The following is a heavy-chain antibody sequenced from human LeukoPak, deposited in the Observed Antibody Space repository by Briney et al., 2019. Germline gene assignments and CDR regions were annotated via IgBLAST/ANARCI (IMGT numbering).Heavy chain of an antibody. CDR2: IYHSGST. CDR1: GYSISSGYY. D-gene: IGHD2-2*02. V-gene: IGHV4-38-2*01. J-gene: IGHJ6*03. CDR3: AGYCSSTSCYTPYYYYYMDV. Sequence: SETLSLTCAVSGYSISSGYYWGWIRQPPGKGLEWIGSIYHSGSTYYNPSLKSRVTISVDTSKNQFPLKLSSVTAADTAVYYCAGYCSSTSCYTPYYYYYMDVWGKGTTVTVSS.